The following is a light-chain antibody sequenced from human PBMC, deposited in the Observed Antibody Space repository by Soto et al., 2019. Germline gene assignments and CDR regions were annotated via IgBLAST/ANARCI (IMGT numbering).Light chain of an antibody. Sequence: DIQMTQSPSTLSASVGDRVTITCRASQSISTWLAWYQQKPGKAPKVLIYDASRLESGVPSRFSGSGSGTEFTLTSSSLQPDDVATYYCQQYSTYSPFGQGTKVEIK. CDR3: QQYSTYSP. CDR1: QSISTW. J-gene: IGKJ1*01. V-gene: IGKV1-5*01. CDR2: DAS.